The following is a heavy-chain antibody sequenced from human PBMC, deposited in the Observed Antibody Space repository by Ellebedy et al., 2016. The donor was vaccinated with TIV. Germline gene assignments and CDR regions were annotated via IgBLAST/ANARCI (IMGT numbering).Heavy chain of an antibody. CDR3: AKRGQLLWFGEFRGNYFDY. CDR1: GFTFSSYA. CDR2: ISGSGGST. V-gene: IGHV3-23*01. D-gene: IGHD3-10*01. Sequence: GGSLRLSXAASGFTFSSYAMSWVRQAPGKGLEWVSAISGSGGSTYYADSVKGRFTISRDNSKNTLYLQMNSLRAEDTAVYYCAKRGQLLWFGEFRGNYFDYWGQGTLVTVSS. J-gene: IGHJ4*02.